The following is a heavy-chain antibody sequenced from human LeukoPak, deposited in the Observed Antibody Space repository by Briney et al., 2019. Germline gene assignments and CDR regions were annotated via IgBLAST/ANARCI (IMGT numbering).Heavy chain of an antibody. CDR2: ISWNSGSI. J-gene: IGHJ4*02. CDR1: GFTFDDYA. CDR3: AKSSFKYGALFDY. Sequence: GGSLRPSCAASGFTFDDYAMHWVRQAPGKGLEWVSGISWNSGSIGYADSVKGRFTISRDNAKNSLYLQMNSLRAEDTALYYCAKSSFKYGALFDYWGQGTLVTVSS. D-gene: IGHD4-17*01. V-gene: IGHV3-9*01.